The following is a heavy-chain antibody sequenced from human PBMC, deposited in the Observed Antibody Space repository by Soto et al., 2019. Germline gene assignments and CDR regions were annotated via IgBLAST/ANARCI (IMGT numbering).Heavy chain of an antibody. CDR1: GYTLTSYG. Sequence: ASVKVSCKASGYTLTSYGISWVRQAPGQGLEWMGWISTYSGNTDYAQKFQGRITMTTDTSTDTVYMELRSLRSDDTAVYFCARNLFGVIIMGDYWGQGTLVTVSS. D-gene: IGHD3-3*01. J-gene: IGHJ4*02. CDR3: ARNLFGVIIMGDY. CDR2: ISTYSGNT. V-gene: IGHV1-18*04.